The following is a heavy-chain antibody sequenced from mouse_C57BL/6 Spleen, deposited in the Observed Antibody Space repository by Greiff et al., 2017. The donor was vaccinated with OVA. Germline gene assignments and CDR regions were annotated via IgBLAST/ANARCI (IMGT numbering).Heavy chain of an antibody. CDR2: INPSTGGT. J-gene: IGHJ2*01. CDR3: ARTGVSITHFDY. CDR1: GYSFTGYY. D-gene: IGHD1-2*01. V-gene: IGHV1-42*01. Sequence: VHVKQSGPELVKPGASVKISCKASGYSFTGYYMNWVKQSPEKSLEWIGEINPSTGGTTYNQKFKAKATLTVDKSSSTAYMQLKSLTSEDSAVYYCARTGVSITHFDYWGQGTTLTVSS.